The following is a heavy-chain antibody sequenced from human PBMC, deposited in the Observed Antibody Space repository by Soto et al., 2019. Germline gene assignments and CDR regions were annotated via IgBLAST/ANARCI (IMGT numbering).Heavy chain of an antibody. D-gene: IGHD6-13*01. V-gene: IGHV3-48*01. CDR2: ISSSTI. Sequence: EVQLVESGGGLVQPGGSLRLSCAASGFTFSTYSMNWVRQAPGKGLEWVSYISSSTIYYADSVKGRFTISRDNAKNSLYLQMNSLRAEDTAVYYCAGQGGSRLNWFDPWGQGPLVTVSS. CDR3: AGQGGSRLNWFDP. CDR1: GFTFSTYS. J-gene: IGHJ5*02.